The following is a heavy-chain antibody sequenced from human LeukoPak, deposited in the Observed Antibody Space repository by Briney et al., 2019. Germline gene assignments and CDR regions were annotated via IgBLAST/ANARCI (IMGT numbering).Heavy chain of an antibody. Sequence: ASVKVSCKVSGYTLTELSMHWVRQAPGKGLEWMGGFDPEDGETIYAQKFQGRVTITEDTSTDTAYMELSSLRSGDTAVYYCARDNYGMDVWGQGTTVTVSS. CDR3: ARDNYGMDV. V-gene: IGHV1-24*01. J-gene: IGHJ6*02. CDR2: FDPEDGET. CDR1: GYTLTELS.